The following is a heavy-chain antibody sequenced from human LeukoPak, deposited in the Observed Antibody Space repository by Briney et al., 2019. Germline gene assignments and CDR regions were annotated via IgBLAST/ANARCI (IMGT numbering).Heavy chain of an antibody. Sequence: SETLSLTCTVSGGSISSYYWSWIRQPPGKGLEWIGYIYYSGSTNYNPSLKSRVTISVDTSKNQFSPKLSSVTAADTAVYYCARYAYSSGYYYLDYWGQGTLVTVSS. CDR1: GGSISSYY. CDR3: ARYAYSSGYYYLDY. CDR2: IYYSGST. J-gene: IGHJ4*02. D-gene: IGHD3-22*01. V-gene: IGHV4-59*01.